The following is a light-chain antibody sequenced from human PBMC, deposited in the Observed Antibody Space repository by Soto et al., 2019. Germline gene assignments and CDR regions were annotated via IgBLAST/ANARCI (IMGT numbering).Light chain of an antibody. CDR1: QSVTSNY. V-gene: IGKV3-20*01. Sequence: EIVLTQSPGTLSLSPGERATLSCRASQSVTSNYLAWFQQKPGQAPRLLIYGASSRATGIPDRFSGSGSGTDFTLTISRVEPEDFEVYYCQQYGSTPYTFGQGTKLEIK. CDR3: QQYGSTPYT. J-gene: IGKJ2*01. CDR2: GAS.